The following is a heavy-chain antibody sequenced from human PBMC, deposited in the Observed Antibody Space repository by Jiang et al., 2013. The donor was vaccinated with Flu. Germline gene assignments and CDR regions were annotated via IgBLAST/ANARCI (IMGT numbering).Heavy chain of an antibody. Sequence: QLVESGGGLVKPGGSLRLSCAASGFSFDDYAMHWVRQAPGKGLEWVSGINWNSGDIGYADSVQGRFTISRDNAKNSLYLQMNSLRAEDTALYYCAKDRVGYFYDMDVWGQGTTVTVSS. CDR1: GFSFDDYA. V-gene: IGHV3-9*01. D-gene: IGHD2/OR15-2a*01. CDR3: AKDRVGYFYDMDV. J-gene: IGHJ6*02. CDR2: INWNSGDI.